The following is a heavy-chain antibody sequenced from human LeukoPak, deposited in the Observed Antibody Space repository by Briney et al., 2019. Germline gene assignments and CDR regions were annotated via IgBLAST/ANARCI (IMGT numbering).Heavy chain of an antibody. CDR2: ISYDGSNK. V-gene: IGHV3-30*04. CDR1: GSTFSSYA. D-gene: IGHD5-18*01. CDR3: AREGMEYSYSNWFDP. J-gene: IGHJ5*02. Sequence: GGSLRLSCAASGSTFSSYAMHWVRQAPGKGLEWVAVISYDGSNKYYADSVKGRFTISRDNSKNTLYLQMNSLRAEDTAVYYCAREGMEYSYSNWFDPWGQGTLVTVSS.